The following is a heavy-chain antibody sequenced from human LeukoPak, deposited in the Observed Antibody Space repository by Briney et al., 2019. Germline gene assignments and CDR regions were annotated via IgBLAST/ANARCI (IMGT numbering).Heavy chain of an antibody. J-gene: IGHJ4*02. CDR1: GGSISSYY. V-gene: IGHV4-59*01. Sequence: SETLSVTCTVSGGSISSYYWSWIRQPPGKGLEWIGYIYYSGSTNYNPSLKSRVTISVDTSKNQFSLKLSSVTAADTAVYYCARAVGLRGPLDFDYWGQGTLVTVSS. D-gene: IGHD5-12*01. CDR2: IYYSGST. CDR3: ARAVGLRGPLDFDY.